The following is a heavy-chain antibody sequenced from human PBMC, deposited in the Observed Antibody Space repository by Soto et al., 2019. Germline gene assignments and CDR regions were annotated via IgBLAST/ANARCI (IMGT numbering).Heavy chain of an antibody. CDR2: ISDSGGTS. CDR3: AKRPRALLTFDY. Sequence: GGSLSLPCAASGFIFSNYVISWVRQAPGKGLEWVSSISDSGGTSYYADSVKGRFTISRDNSKNTLYLQMNSLRAEDTAIYYCAKRPRALLTFDYWGQGTLVTVSS. J-gene: IGHJ4*02. V-gene: IGHV3-23*01. D-gene: IGHD1-26*01. CDR1: GFIFSNYV.